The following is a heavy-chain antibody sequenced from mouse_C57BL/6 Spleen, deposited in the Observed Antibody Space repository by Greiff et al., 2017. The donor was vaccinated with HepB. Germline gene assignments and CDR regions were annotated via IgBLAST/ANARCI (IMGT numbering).Heavy chain of an antibody. CDR2: IDPSDSET. CDR1: GYTFTSYW. V-gene: IGHV1-52*01. J-gene: IGHJ4*01. Sequence: QVQLQQPGAELVRPGSSVKLSCKASGYTFTSYWMHWVKQRPIQGLEWIGNIDPSDSETHYNQKFKDKATLTVDKSSSTAYMQLSSPTSEESAVYDSARNPPYYGSSVGAMDYAGQGNSVTLSS. D-gene: IGHD1-1*01. CDR3: ARNPPYYGSSVGAMDY.